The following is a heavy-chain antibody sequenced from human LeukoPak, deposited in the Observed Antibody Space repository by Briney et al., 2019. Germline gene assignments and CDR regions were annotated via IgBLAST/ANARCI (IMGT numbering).Heavy chain of an antibody. D-gene: IGHD2-2*01. CDR1: GFTFSSYA. Sequence: GGSLRLSCAASGFTFSSYAMHWVRQAPGKGLEWVAVISYDGSNKYYADSVKGRFTISRDNSKNTLYLQMNSLRAEDTAVYYCARGSFQLLSPFDYWGQGTLVTVSS. CDR3: ARGSFQLLSPFDY. CDR2: ISYDGSNK. V-gene: IGHV3-30-3*01. J-gene: IGHJ4*02.